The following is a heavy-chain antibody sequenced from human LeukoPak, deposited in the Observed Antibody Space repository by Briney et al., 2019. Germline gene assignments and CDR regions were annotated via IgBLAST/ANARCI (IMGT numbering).Heavy chain of an antibody. CDR3: ARESVGLVVVVAARSDY. J-gene: IGHJ4*02. D-gene: IGHD2-15*01. Sequence: PGGSLRLSCAASGFTFSSYEMNWVRQAPGKGLEWVSYISSSGSTIYYADSVKGRFTISRDNAKNSLYLQMNSLRAEDTAVYYCARESVGLVVVVAARSDYWGQGTLVTVSS. CDR2: ISSSGSTI. CDR1: GFTFSSYE. V-gene: IGHV3-48*03.